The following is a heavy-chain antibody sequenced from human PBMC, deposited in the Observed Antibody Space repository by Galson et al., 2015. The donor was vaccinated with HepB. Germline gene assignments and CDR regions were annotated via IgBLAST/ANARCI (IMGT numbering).Heavy chain of an antibody. CDR1: GYTFTAYH. CDR2: INPTSGAT. V-gene: IGHV1-2*02. J-gene: IGHJ4*02. Sequence: SVKVSCKASGYTFTAYHMHWVRQAPGQGLEWMGWINPTSGATNYAQKLHGRISVTRDTSINTAYMELSRLRSDDTAVYYCARDEAYGGSLFDNWGQGTLVTVSS. CDR3: ARDEAYGGSLFDN. D-gene: IGHD4-23*01.